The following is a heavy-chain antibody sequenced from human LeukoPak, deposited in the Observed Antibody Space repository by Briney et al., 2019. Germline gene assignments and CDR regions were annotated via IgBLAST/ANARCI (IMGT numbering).Heavy chain of an antibody. CDR3: ARGYPAHTMIPRNDY. CDR1: GGSISSSSYY. CDR2: IYYSGST. V-gene: IGHV4-39*07. D-gene: IGHD3-22*01. J-gene: IGHJ4*02. Sequence: SETLSLTCTVSGGSISSSSYYWGWIRQPPGKGLEWIGSIYYSGSTYYNPSLKSRVTISVDTSKNQFSLKLSSVTAADTAVYYCARGYPAHTMIPRNDYWGQGTLVTVSS.